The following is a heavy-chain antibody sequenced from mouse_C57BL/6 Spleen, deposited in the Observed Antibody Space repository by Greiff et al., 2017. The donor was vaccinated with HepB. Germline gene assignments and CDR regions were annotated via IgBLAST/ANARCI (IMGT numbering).Heavy chain of an antibody. V-gene: IGHV5-4*01. CDR3: ARDEGSNYDY. D-gene: IGHD2-5*01. J-gene: IGHJ2*01. CDR2: ISDGGSYT. CDR1: GFTFSSYA. Sequence: EVKVVESGGGLVKPGGSLKLSCAASGFTFSSYAMSWVRQTPEKRLEWVATISDGGSYTYYPDNVKGRFTISRDNAKNNLYLQMSHLKSEDTAMYYCARDEGSNYDYWGQGTTLTVSS.